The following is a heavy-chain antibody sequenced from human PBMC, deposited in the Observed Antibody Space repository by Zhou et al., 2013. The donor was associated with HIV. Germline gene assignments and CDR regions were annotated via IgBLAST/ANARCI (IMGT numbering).Heavy chain of an antibody. D-gene: IGHD2-2*01. CDR2: ISPYNGNT. V-gene: IGHV1-18*04. J-gene: IGHJ4*02. CDR1: GYIFNGYH. Sequence: QVQLVQSGAEVKKPGASVKVSCKASGYIFNGYHMHWVRQAPGHGLEWMGWISPYNGNTNYAQKFQGRVTMTTDTSTRTAYMELRSLKSDDTAVYYCARLGPPCSTPTCYYNFDYWGQGTLVTVSS. CDR3: ARLGPPCSTPTCYYNFDY.